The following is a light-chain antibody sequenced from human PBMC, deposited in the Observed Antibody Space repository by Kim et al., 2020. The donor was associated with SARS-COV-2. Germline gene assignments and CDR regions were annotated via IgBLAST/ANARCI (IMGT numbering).Light chain of an antibody. CDR3: QQSFT. CDR2: KAS. CDR1: QSIGNW. Sequence: DTQMTQSPSTLSASVGGRVTMTCRASQSIGNWLAWYQQKPGKAPRLLIYKASNLQSGVPSRFSGSGSGTEFTLTISSLQPDDSATYYCQQSFTFGPGTKVDIK. V-gene: IGKV1-5*03. J-gene: IGKJ3*01.